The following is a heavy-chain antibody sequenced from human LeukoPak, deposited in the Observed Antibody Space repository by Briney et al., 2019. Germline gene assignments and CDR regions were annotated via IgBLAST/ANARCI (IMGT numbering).Heavy chain of an antibody. J-gene: IGHJ3*02. Sequence: GGSLRLSCAASGFTVSSNYMSWVRQAPGKGLEWVSAIYSGGSTYYADSVKGRFTISRDNSKNTLYLQMNGLRAEDTAVYYCRKGTTVNIWGQGTMVTVSS. V-gene: IGHV3-53*01. CDR3: RKGTTVNI. CDR2: IYSGGST. CDR1: GFTVSSNY. D-gene: IGHD4-17*01.